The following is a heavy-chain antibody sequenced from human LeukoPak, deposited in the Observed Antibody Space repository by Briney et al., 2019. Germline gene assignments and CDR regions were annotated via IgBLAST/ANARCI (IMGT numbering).Heavy chain of an antibody. V-gene: IGHV4-34*01. CDR3: ARHTYYYGSGSYSRLYRFDY. CDR2: INHSGST. Sequence: SETLSLTCAVYGGSFSGYYWSWIRQPPGKGLEWIGEINHSGSTNYNPSLKSRVTISVDTSKNQFSLKLSSVTAADTAVYYCARHTYYYGSGSYSRLYRFDYWGQGTLVTVSS. D-gene: IGHD3-10*01. J-gene: IGHJ4*02. CDR1: GGSFSGYY.